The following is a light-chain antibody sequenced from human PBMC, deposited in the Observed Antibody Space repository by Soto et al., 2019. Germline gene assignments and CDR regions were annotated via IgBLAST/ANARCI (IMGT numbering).Light chain of an antibody. Sequence: EIVMTQSPVTLSVSPGGRATLSCRASQSISDTLAWYQQKPGQAPRLLIFDASTRATGVPARFSGSGSGTEFTLTISSLQSEDFAVYYCQQYNNWPITFGQGTRLEIK. CDR3: QQYNNWPIT. J-gene: IGKJ5*01. CDR2: DAS. V-gene: IGKV3-15*01. CDR1: QSISDT.